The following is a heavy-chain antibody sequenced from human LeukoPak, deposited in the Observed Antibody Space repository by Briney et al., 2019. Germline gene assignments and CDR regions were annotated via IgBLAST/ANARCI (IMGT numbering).Heavy chain of an antibody. CDR1: GGSVSSTTYY. Sequence: PSETLSLTCTVSGGSVSSTTYYWGWTRQPPGKGLEWLGIISYSGSTYYNPSLGSRVTISVDRSKIPLSLKLTSVSAADTGMFYCTRSHGVYWGQGTQVSVSS. J-gene: IGHJ4*02. D-gene: IGHD4-17*01. V-gene: IGHV4-39*01. CDR3: TRSHGVY. CDR2: ISYSGST.